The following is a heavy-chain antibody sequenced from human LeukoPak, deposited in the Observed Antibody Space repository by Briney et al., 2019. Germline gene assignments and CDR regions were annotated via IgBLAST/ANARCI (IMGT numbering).Heavy chain of an antibody. J-gene: IGHJ2*01. CDR1: GFTFSSYG. CDR3: ARPSGSYWYFDL. D-gene: IGHD1-26*01. Sequence: GRSLRLSCAASGFTFSSYGMHWVRQAPGKGLEWVAVIWYDGSNKYYADSVKGRFTISRDNSKNTLYLQMNSPRGEDTAVYYCARPSGSYWYFDLWGRGTLVTVSS. CDR2: IWYDGSNK. V-gene: IGHV3-33*08.